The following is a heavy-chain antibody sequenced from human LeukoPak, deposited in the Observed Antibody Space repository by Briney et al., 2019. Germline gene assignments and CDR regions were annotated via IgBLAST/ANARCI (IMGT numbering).Heavy chain of an antibody. D-gene: IGHD3-3*02. J-gene: IGHJ4*02. CDR2: ISYDGSNK. Sequence: PGGSLRLSCAASGFTFSSYGMHWVRQAPGKRLEWVAVISYDGSNKYYADSVKGRFTISRDNSKNTLYLQMNSLRAEDTAVYYCASKRELAYWGQGTLVTVSS. CDR3: ASKRELAY. V-gene: IGHV3-30*03. CDR1: GFTFSSYG.